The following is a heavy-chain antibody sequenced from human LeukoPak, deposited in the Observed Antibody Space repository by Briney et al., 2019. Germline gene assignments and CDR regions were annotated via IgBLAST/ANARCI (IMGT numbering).Heavy chain of an antibody. CDR3: AKYLTARGPPYALDV. CDR1: EFTLSSYA. CDR2: ITVSGGTT. V-gene: IGHV3-23*01. Sequence: PGGSLRLSCAASEFTLSSYAMQWVRHAPGKGLEWVSGITVSGGTTYYTDSVKGRFTISRDNSKNTLYLQMNSLRAEDTAVYYCAKYLTARGPPYALDVWGQGTTVTVSS. J-gene: IGHJ6*02. D-gene: IGHD1-14*01.